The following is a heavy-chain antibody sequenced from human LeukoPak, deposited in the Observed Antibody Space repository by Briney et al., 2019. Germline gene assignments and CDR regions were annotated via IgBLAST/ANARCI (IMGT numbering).Heavy chain of an antibody. CDR2: IWYDGSNK. Sequence: ARSLCLTCAASGFTISSNGLHWVRQAPRKGLEWVTVIWYDGSNKNYADSVKGRFTISRDNSKNKLYLQMNSLGAEDTAVYYCARRGHYYGSGSQNSYYSYGMDVWGQGTTVTVSS. J-gene: IGHJ6*02. CDR3: ARRGHYYGSGSQNSYYSYGMDV. V-gene: IGHV3-33*01. D-gene: IGHD3-10*01. CDR1: GFTISSNG.